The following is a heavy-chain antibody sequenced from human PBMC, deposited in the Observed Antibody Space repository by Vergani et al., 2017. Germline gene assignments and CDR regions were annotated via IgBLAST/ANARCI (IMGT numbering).Heavy chain of an antibody. Sequence: QVQLPESGPGLVKPSGTLSLTCAVSGGSISSSNWWSWVRQPPGKGLEWIGEIYHSGSTNYNPSLKSRVTISVDKSKNQFSVKLSSVTAADTGVYYCARDNEQKRGYGSSTSCSYYYYGMDVWGQGTTVTVSS. CDR3: ARDNEQKRGYGSSTSCSYYYYGMDV. V-gene: IGHV4-4*02. D-gene: IGHD2-2*01. CDR1: GGSISSSNW. CDR2: IYHSGST. J-gene: IGHJ6*02.